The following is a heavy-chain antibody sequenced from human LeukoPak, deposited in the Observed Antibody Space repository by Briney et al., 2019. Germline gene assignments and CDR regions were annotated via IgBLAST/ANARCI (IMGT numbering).Heavy chain of an antibody. J-gene: IGHJ4*02. D-gene: IGHD3-22*01. CDR2: IIPILGIA. CDR3: ARGPRHYDSSAVGSY. V-gene: IGHV1-69*04. CDR1: GGTFSSYA. Sequence: ASVKVSCKASGGTFSSYAISWVRQAPGQGLEWMGRIIPILGIANYAQKFQGRVTITADKSTSTAYMELSSLRSEDTAVYYCARGPRHYDSSAVGSYWGQGTLVTVSS.